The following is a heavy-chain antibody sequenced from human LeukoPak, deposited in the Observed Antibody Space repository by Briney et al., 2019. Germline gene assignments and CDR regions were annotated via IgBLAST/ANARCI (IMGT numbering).Heavy chain of an antibody. V-gene: IGHV4-34*01. Sequence: SDTLSLTCAFYGQSFSGYYWRWISQPPGKGLEGIGKINHRGSTNYIPSLKSRVTISVDTSKSQYSLKLSSVTAADTAVYYCARTVIAYYYYYYMDAWGKGTTVTVSS. CDR2: INHRGST. CDR3: ARTVIAYYYYYYMDA. J-gene: IGHJ6*03. CDR1: GQSFSGYY. D-gene: IGHD4-17*01.